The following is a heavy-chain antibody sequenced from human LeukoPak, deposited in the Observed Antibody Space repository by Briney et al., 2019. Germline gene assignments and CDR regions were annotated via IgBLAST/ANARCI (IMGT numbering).Heavy chain of an antibody. Sequence: PSETLSLTCTVSGGSISSYYWGWLRQPPGKGLEWIGSIYYSGSTYYNPSLKSRVTISVDTSKNQFSLKLSSVTAADTAVYYCARLIAVAGTYWFDPWGQGTLVTVSS. D-gene: IGHD6-19*01. CDR3: ARLIAVAGTYWFDP. J-gene: IGHJ5*02. CDR1: GGSISSYY. V-gene: IGHV4-39*01. CDR2: IYYSGST.